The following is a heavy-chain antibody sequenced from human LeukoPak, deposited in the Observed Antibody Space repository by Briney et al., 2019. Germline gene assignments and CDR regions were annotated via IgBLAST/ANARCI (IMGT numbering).Heavy chain of an antibody. V-gene: IGHV3-48*04. CDR2: TSSSSSTI. Sequence: GSLRLSCAASGFTFSSYSMNWVRQAPGKGLEWVSYTSSSSSTIYYADSVKGRFTISRDNAKNSLYLQMNSLRAEDTAMYYCAKSYGYSGSYGSAFDIWGQGTMVTVSS. CDR1: GFTFSSYS. J-gene: IGHJ3*02. D-gene: IGHD1-26*01. CDR3: AKSYGYSGSYGSAFDI.